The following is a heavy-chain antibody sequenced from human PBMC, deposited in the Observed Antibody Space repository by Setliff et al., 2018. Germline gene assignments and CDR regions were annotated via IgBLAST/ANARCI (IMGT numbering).Heavy chain of an antibody. V-gene: IGHV1-8*02. D-gene: IGHD3-3*01. J-gene: IGHJ4*02. Sequence: GASVKVSCKASGYTFTSYDINWVRQATGQGLEWMGWMNPNSGNTGYAQKFQGRVTMTRNTSISTAYMDLSSPRFEDTAVYYCARAQSWSGGPYYFDNWGQGTLVTVSS. CDR2: MNPNSGNT. CDR3: ARAQSWSGGPYYFDN. CDR1: GYTFTSYD.